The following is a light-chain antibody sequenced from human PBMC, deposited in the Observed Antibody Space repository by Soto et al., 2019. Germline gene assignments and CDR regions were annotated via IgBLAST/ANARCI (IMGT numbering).Light chain of an antibody. Sequence: EIVLTHSPATLSLSPGERATLSCRASQSVSKYLAWYQHKPGQAPRLLIYNASNRATGIPARFSGSVSGTDFTLTISSLEPEDFAVYYCQQRSNSPLTFGGGTKVEIK. CDR1: QSVSKY. J-gene: IGKJ4*01. CDR2: NAS. CDR3: QQRSNSPLT. V-gene: IGKV3-11*01.